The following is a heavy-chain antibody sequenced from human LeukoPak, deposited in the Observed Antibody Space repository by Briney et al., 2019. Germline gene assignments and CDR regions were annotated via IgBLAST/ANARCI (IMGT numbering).Heavy chain of an antibody. J-gene: IGHJ4*02. CDR2: ISGSGGST. CDR3: AKDHSMIVVVSESSFDY. D-gene: IGHD3-22*01. Sequence: GGSLRLSCAASGFTFSSYAMSWVRQAPGKWLEWVSAISGSGGSTYYADSVKGRFTISRDNSKNTLYLQMNSLRAEDTAVYYCAKDHSMIVVVSESSFDYWGQGTLVTVSS. CDR1: GFTFSSYA. V-gene: IGHV3-23*01.